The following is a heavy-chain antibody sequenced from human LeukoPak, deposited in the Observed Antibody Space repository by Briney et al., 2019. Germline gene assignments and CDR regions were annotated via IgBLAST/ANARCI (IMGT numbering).Heavy chain of an antibody. V-gene: IGHV1-69*13. CDR3: ARVTAVAGTGGYFDY. J-gene: IGHJ4*02. CDR2: IIPIFGTA. D-gene: IGHD6-19*01. CDR1: GYTLTELS. Sequence: VASVKVSCKVSGYTLTELSMHWVRQALGKGLEWMGGIIPIFGTANYAQKFQGRVTITADESTSTAYMELSSLRSEDTAVYYCARVTAVAGTGGYFDYWGQGTLVTVSS.